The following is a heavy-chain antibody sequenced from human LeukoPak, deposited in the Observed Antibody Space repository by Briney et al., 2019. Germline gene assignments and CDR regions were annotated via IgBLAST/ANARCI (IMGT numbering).Heavy chain of an antibody. CDR2: ISSSSSYI. CDR3: ARDDYGSGPFDY. V-gene: IGHV3-21*01. J-gene: IGHJ4*02. Sequence: GGSLRLSCAASGFTFSSYRMNSVRQAPGKGLEWVSSISSSSSYIYYADSVKGRFTISTDNAKNALYQQMSSLSAEDTAVYYCARDDYGSGPFDYWGQGTLVTVCS. CDR1: GFTFSSYR. D-gene: IGHD3-10*01.